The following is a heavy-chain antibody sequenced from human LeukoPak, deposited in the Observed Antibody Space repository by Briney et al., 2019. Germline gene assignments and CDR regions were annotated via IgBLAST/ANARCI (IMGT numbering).Heavy chain of an antibody. V-gene: IGHV3-53*01. CDR1: GFTVSSSY. CDR2: VGGDDTT. CDR3: AKDSWSRNGIYDPFDI. D-gene: IGHD2-8*01. Sequence: PGGSLRLSCAASGFTVSSSYMNWVRQAPGKGLEWVSVVGGDDTTYYTDSVKGRFTISRDNSKNTLSLQMNSLRLEDTAVYYCAKDSWSRNGIYDPFDIWGQGTLVTVSS. J-gene: IGHJ3*02.